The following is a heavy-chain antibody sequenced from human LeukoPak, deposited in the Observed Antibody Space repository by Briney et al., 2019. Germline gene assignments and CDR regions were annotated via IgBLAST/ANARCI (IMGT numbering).Heavy chain of an antibody. CDR1: GFTVSSNY. CDR2: LYSGGST. CDR3: VLLVPSGYFDY. J-gene: IGHJ4*02. Sequence: PGGSLRLSCAASGFTVSSNYMSWVRQAPGKGLEWVSVLYSGGSTHYADSVKGRFTISRDNSKNTLYLQVNSLRADDTAVYYCVLLVPSGYFDYWGQGTLVTVSS. D-gene: IGHD2-2*01. V-gene: IGHV3-66*02.